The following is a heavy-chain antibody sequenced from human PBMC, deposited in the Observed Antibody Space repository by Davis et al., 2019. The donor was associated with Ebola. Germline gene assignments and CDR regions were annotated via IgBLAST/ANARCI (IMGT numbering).Heavy chain of an antibody. CDR3: ARVPSRGYSYGWGY. J-gene: IGHJ4*02. D-gene: IGHD5-18*01. CDR2: INPNDGRT. CDR1: GYTFTNYY. Sequence: ASVKVSCKASGYTFTNYYMHWVRQAPGQGLEWMGMINPNDGRTIYAQKFQGRVTVTRDTSISTAYMELSRLRSDDTAVYYCARVPSRGYSYGWGYWGQGTLVTVSS. V-gene: IGHV1-46*01.